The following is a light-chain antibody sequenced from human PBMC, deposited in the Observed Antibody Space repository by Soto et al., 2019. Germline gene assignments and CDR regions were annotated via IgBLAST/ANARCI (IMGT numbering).Light chain of an antibody. CDR1: QKISSN. Sequence: EIVMTQSPATLSVSLGERVTLSCRASQKISSNLAWYQQKHGQAPRLLIYGASTRNTGIPTRFSGSGSGTEFTLTISSLQSEDFAVYYCQQSPGTFGQGTKVEIK. CDR3: QQSPGT. V-gene: IGKV3-15*01. CDR2: GAS. J-gene: IGKJ1*01.